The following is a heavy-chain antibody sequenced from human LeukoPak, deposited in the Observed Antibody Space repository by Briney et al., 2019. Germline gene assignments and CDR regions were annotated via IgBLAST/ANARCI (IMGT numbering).Heavy chain of an antibody. D-gene: IGHD6-13*01. CDR2: IIPIFGTA. J-gene: IGHJ6*03. CDR1: GGTFSSYA. Sequence: SVKVSCKASGGTFSSYAISWVRQAPGQGLEWMGGIIPIFGTANYAQKFQGRVTITTDESTSTAYMELSSLRSEDTAVYYCARGIAAAGDYYYCMDVWGKGTTVTASS. V-gene: IGHV1-69*05. CDR3: ARGIAAAGDYYYCMDV.